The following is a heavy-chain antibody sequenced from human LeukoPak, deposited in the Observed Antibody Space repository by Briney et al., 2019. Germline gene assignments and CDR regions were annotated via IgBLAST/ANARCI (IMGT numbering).Heavy chain of an antibody. CDR3: ARVNAYYYDSSGYYDY. CDR1: GFTFDDYA. J-gene: IGHJ4*02. Sequence: GGSLRLSCAASGFTFDDYAMHWVRQAPGKGLEWVSGISWNSGSIGYADSVKGRFTISRDNAKNSLYLQMNSLRAEDTALCYCARVNAYYYDSSGYYDYWGQGTLVTVSS. V-gene: IGHV3-9*01. D-gene: IGHD3-22*01. CDR2: ISWNSGSI.